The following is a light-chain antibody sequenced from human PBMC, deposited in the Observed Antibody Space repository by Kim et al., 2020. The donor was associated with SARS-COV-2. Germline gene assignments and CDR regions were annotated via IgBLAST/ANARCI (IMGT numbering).Light chain of an antibody. J-gene: IGLJ3*02. CDR2: QAS. Sequence: SVSPGQTARIACSGNKWGDNYVSWYQRRPGQSPGVVIYQASNRPSEIPERFSGSNSGNTATLTISGTQAMDEADYFCQAWDSGTAVFGGGTQLTVL. CDR1: KWGDNY. V-gene: IGLV3-1*01. CDR3: QAWDSGTAV.